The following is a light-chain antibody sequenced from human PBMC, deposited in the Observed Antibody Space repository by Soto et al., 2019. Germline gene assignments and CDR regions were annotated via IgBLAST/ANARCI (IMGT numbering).Light chain of an antibody. CDR2: DVT. V-gene: IGLV2-11*01. J-gene: IGLJ1*01. Sequence: QSVLTQPRSVSASTGQSVTISRTGTSSGVGGYDYVSWYQQHPGKAPKLMIYDVTKRPSGVPDRFSGSKSGNTASLTISGLQAEDEADYYCCSYAGSYTSYYVFGTGTKVTVL. CDR1: SSGVGGYDY. CDR3: CSYAGSYTSYYV.